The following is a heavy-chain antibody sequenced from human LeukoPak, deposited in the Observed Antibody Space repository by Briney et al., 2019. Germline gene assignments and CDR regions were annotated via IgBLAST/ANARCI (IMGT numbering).Heavy chain of an antibody. V-gene: IGHV3-13*04. CDR2: IGTAGDT. CDR1: GFTFSSYD. J-gene: IGHJ3*02. D-gene: IGHD2-21*02. Sequence: GESLTLSCAASGFTFSSYDMHWVRQATGKGREWVSAIGTAGDTYYPGSVKGRFTISRENAKNSLYLQMNSLRAGDTAVYYCARGELSSGVTAIHDAFDIWGQGTMVTVSS. CDR3: ARGELSSGVTAIHDAFDI.